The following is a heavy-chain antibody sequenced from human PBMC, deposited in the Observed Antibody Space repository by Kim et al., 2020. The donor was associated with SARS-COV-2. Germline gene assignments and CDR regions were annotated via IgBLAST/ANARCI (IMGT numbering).Heavy chain of an antibody. J-gene: IGHJ3*02. V-gene: IGHV4-59*01. CDR2: IYYSGST. D-gene: IGHD3-10*01. Sequence: SETLSLTCTVSGGSISSYYWSWIRQPPGKGLEWIGYIYYSGSTNYNPSLKSRVTISVDTSKNQFSLKLSSVTAADTAVYYCATEYYYGSGSYPDAFDIWGQGTMVTVSS. CDR3: ATEYYYGSGSYPDAFDI. CDR1: GGSISSYY.